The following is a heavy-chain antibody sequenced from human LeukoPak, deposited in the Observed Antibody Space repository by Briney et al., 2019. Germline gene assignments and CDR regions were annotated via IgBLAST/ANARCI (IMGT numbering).Heavy chain of an antibody. V-gene: IGHV3-23*01. D-gene: IGHD5-24*01. J-gene: IGHJ4*02. Sequence: GGSLRLSCAASGFTFSSYGMSWVRQAPGKGLEWVSAISGSGGSTYYADPVKGRFTISRDNSKNTLYLQMNSLRAEDTAVYYCAKDQFKDGYNSYWGQGTLVTVSS. CDR1: GFTFSSYG. CDR3: AKDQFKDGYNSY. CDR2: ISGSGGST.